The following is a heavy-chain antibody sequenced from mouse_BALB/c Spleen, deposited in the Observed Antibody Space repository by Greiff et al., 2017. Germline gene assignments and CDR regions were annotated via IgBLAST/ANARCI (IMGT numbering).Heavy chain of an antibody. Sequence: EVKLMESGGGLVQPGGSLKLSCAASGFTFSSYTMSWVRQTPEKRLEWVAYISNGGGSTYYPDTVKGRFTISRDNAKNTLYLQMSSLKSEDTAMYYCARQGSWFAYWGQGTLVTVSA. CDR2: ISNGGGST. CDR3: ARQGSWFAY. D-gene: IGHD3-1*01. V-gene: IGHV5-12-2*01. CDR1: GFTFSSYT. J-gene: IGHJ3*01.